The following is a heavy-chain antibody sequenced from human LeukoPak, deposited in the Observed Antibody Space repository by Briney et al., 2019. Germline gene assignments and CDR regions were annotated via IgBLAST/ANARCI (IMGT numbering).Heavy chain of an antibody. D-gene: IGHD1-14*01. CDR1: GGSISSYY. V-gene: IGHV4-59*01. CDR3: ARTSPDHDAFDI. CDR2: IYYSGST. Sequence: NPSETLSLTCTVSGGSISSYYWSWIRQPPGKGLEWIGYIYYSGSTNYNPSLKSRVTISVDTSKNQFSLMLRSVTAADTAVYYCARTSPDHDAFDIWGQGTMVTVSS. J-gene: IGHJ3*02.